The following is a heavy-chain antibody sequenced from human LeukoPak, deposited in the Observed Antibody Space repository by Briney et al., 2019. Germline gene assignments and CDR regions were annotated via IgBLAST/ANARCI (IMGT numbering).Heavy chain of an antibody. CDR1: GGSISSSNW. Sequence: SGTLSLTCAVSGGSISSSNWWSWVRQPPGRGLEWIGEIYHSGSTNYNPFLKSRVTISLDKSKNQFSLKLTSVTAADTAVYYCAKYRGGSGYHFDYWGQGTLVTVSS. V-gene: IGHV4-4*02. J-gene: IGHJ4*02. CDR3: AKYRGGSGYHFDY. CDR2: IYHSGST. D-gene: IGHD5-12*01.